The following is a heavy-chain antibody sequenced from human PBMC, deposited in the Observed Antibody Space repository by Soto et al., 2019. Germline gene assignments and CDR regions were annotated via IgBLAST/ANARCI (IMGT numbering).Heavy chain of an antibody. Sequence: EVQLLESGGDLVQPGGSLRLSCAASGFTFSSYAMNWVRQAPGKGLEWVSAISGSGGNTFYADSVKGRFTISRDNSKNTLFLQMHSLRAEDTGIYYWAMLNSGSYSYHGMDVWGQGTTVTVSS. J-gene: IGHJ6*02. CDR3: AMLNSGSYSYHGMDV. CDR2: ISGSGGNT. D-gene: IGHD1-26*01. V-gene: IGHV3-23*01. CDR1: GFTFSSYA.